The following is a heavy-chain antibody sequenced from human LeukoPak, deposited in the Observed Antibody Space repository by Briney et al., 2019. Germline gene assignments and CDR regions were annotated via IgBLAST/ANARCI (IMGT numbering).Heavy chain of an antibody. J-gene: IGHJ6*02. D-gene: IGHD2-2*02. CDR3: AKIACSSTSCYRNYYYNMDV. CDR1: GFTFSNYG. Sequence: PGGSLRLSCAASGFTFSNYGMHWVRQAPGKGLEWVTFISYDESSKYYADSVKGRFTISRDNSKNTLYLQMNSLRAEDTAVYYCAKIACSSTSCYRNYYYNMDVWGQGTTVIVSS. V-gene: IGHV3-30*18. CDR2: ISYDESSK.